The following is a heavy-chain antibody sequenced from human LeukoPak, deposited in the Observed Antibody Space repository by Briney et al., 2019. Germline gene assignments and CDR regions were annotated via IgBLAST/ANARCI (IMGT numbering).Heavy chain of an antibody. D-gene: IGHD7-27*01. CDR2: IWYDGTNK. CDR1: GFTLSNYG. Sequence: PGGSLRLSCAVSGFTLSNYGMHWVRQAPGRGPEWVAVIWYDGTNKYYADSVRGRFTISRDSSKNTLYLQMNSLRAEDTAVYYCAKSGRNWAYLEYWGQGTLVTVSS. V-gene: IGHV3-33*06. J-gene: IGHJ4*02. CDR3: AKSGRNWAYLEY.